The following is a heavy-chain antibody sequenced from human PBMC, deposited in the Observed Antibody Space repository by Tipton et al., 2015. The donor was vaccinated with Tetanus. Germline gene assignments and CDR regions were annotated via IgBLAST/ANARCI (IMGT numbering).Heavy chain of an antibody. CDR2: VYYDGSA. J-gene: IGHJ4*02. Sequence: TLSLTCTVSGDSISSSDYYWGWIRQPPGEGLEWIASVYYDGSAYYNPSLKSRITISIDTSGSQFSLKLHSVAAADTAFYYCARHTNFWSGYYIVYWGQGTLVTVSS. CDR3: ARHTNFWSGYYIVY. CDR1: GDSISSSDYY. D-gene: IGHD3-3*01. V-gene: IGHV4-39*01.